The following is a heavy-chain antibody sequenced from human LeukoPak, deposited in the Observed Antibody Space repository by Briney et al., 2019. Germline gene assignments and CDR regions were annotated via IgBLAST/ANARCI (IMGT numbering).Heavy chain of an antibody. V-gene: IGHV1-69*13. D-gene: IGHD3-3*01. CDR2: IIPIFGTA. J-gene: IGHJ4*02. CDR3: AREGPSGLWSGYFDFDY. Sequence: SVKVSCKASGGTFSSYAISWVRQAPGHGLEWMGGIIPIFGTANYAQKFQGRVTITADESTSTAYMELSSLRSEDRAVYYCAREGPSGLWSGYFDFDYWGQGTLVTVSS. CDR1: GGTFSSYA.